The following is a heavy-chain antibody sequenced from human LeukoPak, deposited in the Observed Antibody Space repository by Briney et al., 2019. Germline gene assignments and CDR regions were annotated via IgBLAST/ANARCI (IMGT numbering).Heavy chain of an antibody. J-gene: IGHJ5*02. Sequence: VASVKVSCKASGYTFTSYAMHWVRQAPGQRLEWMGWINAGNGNTKYSQKFQGRVTITRDTSASTAYMELSSLRSEDTAVYYCARGPLMVRGVRGWFGPWGQGTLVTVSS. CDR2: INAGNGNT. CDR3: ARGPLMVRGVRGWFGP. D-gene: IGHD3-10*01. CDR1: GYTFTSYA. V-gene: IGHV1-3*01.